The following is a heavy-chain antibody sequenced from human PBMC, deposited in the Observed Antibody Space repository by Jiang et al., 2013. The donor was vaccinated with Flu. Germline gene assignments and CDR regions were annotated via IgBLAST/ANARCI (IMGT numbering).Heavy chain of an antibody. Sequence: SYAISWVRQAPGQGLEWMGRIIPSPWYSKLRTEVPGAESRLPRTKSTSTAYMELSSLRSEDTAVYYCARSLPTVTTWGQYYYGMDVWGQGTTVTVSS. CDR3: ARSLPTVTTWGQYYYGMDV. CDR2: IIPSPWYS. CDR1: SYA. V-gene: IGHV1-69*04. J-gene: IGHJ6*02. D-gene: IGHD4-17*01.